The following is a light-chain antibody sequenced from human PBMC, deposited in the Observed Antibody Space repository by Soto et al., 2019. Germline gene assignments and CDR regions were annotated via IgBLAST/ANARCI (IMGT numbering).Light chain of an antibody. CDR3: QQYDNWPRT. CDR2: GAS. CDR1: QSVSAN. J-gene: IGKJ1*01. V-gene: IGKV3-15*01. Sequence: EIVRTQSPATLSVSPGERATLPCRASQSVSANLAWYQQKPGQAPRLLIYGASTRATGIPARFSGSGSGTEFTLTISSLQSEDVAVYYCQQYDNWPRTFGQGTKVDIK.